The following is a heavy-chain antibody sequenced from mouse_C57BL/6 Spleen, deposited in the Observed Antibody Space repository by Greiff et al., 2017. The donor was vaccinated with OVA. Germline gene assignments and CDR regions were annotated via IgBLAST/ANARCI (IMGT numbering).Heavy chain of an antibody. J-gene: IGHJ2*01. Sequence: DVMLVESGGGLVKPGGSLKLSCAASGFTFSSYAMSWVRQTPEKRLEWVATISDGGSYTYYPDNVKGRFTVSRDNANNNLYLQMSHLKSEDTAMYYCARDGYGSSYNYFDYWGQGTTLTVSS. CDR2: ISDGGSYT. D-gene: IGHD1-1*01. V-gene: IGHV5-4*01. CDR1: GFTFSSYA. CDR3: ARDGYGSSYNYFDY.